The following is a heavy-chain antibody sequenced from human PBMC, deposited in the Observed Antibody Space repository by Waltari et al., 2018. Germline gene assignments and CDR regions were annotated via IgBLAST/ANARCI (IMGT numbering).Heavy chain of an antibody. CDR3: ARDYVVTHDAFDI. CDR2: YYYSGST. Sequence: QVQLQESGPGLVKPSETLSLTCTVSGGSISSPYWNWIRQPPRKGLEWIWYYYYSGSTNYNPSLKSRVTISVDTSKNQFSLKLSSVTAADTAVYYCARDYVVTHDAFDIWGQGTMVTVSS. V-gene: IGHV4-59*11. CDR1: GGSISSPY. J-gene: IGHJ3*02. D-gene: IGHD3-22*01.